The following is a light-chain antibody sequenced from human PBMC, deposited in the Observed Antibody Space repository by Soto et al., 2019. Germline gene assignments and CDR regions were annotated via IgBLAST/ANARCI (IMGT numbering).Light chain of an antibody. Sequence: QSALTQPAAVSGPPGQSITISCTGTSSDVGRYNYVSWYQQHPGKAPKLMIYEVSNRPSGVSNRFSGSKSGNTASLTISGLQAEDEADYYCSSYTSSSRVFGGGTKLTVL. CDR2: EVS. CDR3: SSYTSSSRV. CDR1: SSDVGRYNY. V-gene: IGLV2-14*01. J-gene: IGLJ3*02.